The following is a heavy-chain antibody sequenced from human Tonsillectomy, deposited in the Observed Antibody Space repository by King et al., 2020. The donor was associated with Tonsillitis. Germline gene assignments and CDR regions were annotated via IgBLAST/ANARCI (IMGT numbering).Heavy chain of an antibody. CDR3: ARWIVVRTWGYYYGMDV. CDR1: GFTFSDYW. Sequence: VQLVESGGGLVQPGGSLRLSCAASGFTFSDYWMSWVRQAPGKGLEWVAHIKQDGSENYYVDSVKGRFTISRDNAKNSLYLQMNSLRAEDTAVYYCARWIVVRTWGYYYGMDVWGQGTTVTVSS. J-gene: IGHJ6*02. CDR2: IKQDGSEN. D-gene: IGHD3-22*01. V-gene: IGHV3-7*01.